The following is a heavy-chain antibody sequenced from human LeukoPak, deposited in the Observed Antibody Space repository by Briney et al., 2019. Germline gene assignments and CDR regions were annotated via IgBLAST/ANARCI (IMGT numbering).Heavy chain of an antibody. CDR3: ARVRVLGVVVPAAAAGWFDP. D-gene: IGHD2-2*01. J-gene: IGHJ5*02. Sequence: ASVKVSCKASAYTFTGYYMHWVRQAPGQGLEWMGWINPNSGGTNYAQKFQGRVTMTRDTSISTAYMELSRLRSDDTAVYYCARVRVLGVVVPAAAAGWFDPWGQGTLVTVSS. CDR1: AYTFTGYY. CDR2: INPNSGGT. V-gene: IGHV1-2*02.